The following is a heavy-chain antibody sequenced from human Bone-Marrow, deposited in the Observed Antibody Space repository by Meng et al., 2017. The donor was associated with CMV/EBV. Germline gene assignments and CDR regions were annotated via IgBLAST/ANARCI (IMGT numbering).Heavy chain of an antibody. V-gene: IGHV3-30*03. D-gene: IGHD6-13*01. J-gene: IGHJ4*02. CDR2: ISFDGSNR. CDR1: GFTFRGSG. CDR3: ARLGIAAAGFDY. Sequence: SCAASGFTFRGSGMHWVRQAPGKGLEWMAAISFDGSNRYYADSVKGRFTISRDNSKSTLYLQMNSLRAEDTAVYYCARLGIAAAGFDYWGQGTLVTVSS.